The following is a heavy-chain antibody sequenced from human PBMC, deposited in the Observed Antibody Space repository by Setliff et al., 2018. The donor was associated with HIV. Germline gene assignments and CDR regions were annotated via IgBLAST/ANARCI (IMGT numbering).Heavy chain of an antibody. Sequence: SVKVSCKASGGTFSSYAISWVRQAPGQGLEWMGGIITIFGTANYAQKFQGRVTITADESTSTAYMELSSLRSEDTAVYYCASGSHGEGATDYWGLGTLVTVSS. D-gene: IGHD1-26*01. V-gene: IGHV1-69*13. CDR1: GGTFSSYA. CDR3: ASGSHGEGATDY. CDR2: IITIFGTA. J-gene: IGHJ4*02.